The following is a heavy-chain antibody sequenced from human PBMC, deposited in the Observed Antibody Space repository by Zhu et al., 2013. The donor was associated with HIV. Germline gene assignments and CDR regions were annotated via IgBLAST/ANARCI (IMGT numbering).Heavy chain of an antibody. CDR1: GYTFTGYY. CDR2: INPNTGGT. V-gene: IGHV1-2*02. CDR3: GRDRGDSSGYYSPNYFGMDV. D-gene: IGHD3-22*01. Sequence: QVQLVQSGAEVKKPGASVKVSCKASGYTFTGYYIHWVRQAPGQGLEWMGWINPNTGGTKYAQTFQGRVTMTRDTSISTTYMEVSRLRSDDTAVYYCGRDRGDSSGYYSPNYFGMDVWGQGTTVTVSS. J-gene: IGHJ6*02.